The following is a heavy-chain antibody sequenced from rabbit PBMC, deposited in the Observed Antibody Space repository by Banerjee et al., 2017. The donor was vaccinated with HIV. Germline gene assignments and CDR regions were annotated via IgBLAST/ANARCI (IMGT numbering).Heavy chain of an antibody. CDR3: ARGRNGGYGGADYGFGL. CDR2: INTNTGNT. D-gene: IGHD2-1*01. CDR1: GFDFISYG. Sequence: QSLEESGGGLVQPEGSLTLSCKASGFDFISYGVSWVRQAPGKGLEWIACINTNTGNTVYASWAKGPFTISSTSSTTVALQMTSLTAADTATYFCARGRNGGYGGADYGFGLGGPGTLVTVS. V-gene: IGHV1S40*01. J-gene: IGHJ4*01.